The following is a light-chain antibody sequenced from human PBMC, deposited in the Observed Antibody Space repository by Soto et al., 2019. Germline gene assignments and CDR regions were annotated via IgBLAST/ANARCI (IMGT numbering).Light chain of an antibody. V-gene: IGKV3-20*01. CDR1: HRVARGY. Sequence: IVFSPSPGPPSFSPGGRAAPSCRGSHRVARGYLAWYQQKPGQAPRLLIYGASDRASGIPDRFSGSGSGTAFTLTISSLEPEDFAVYYCQQYGDSPWTFGQGTKVDIK. J-gene: IGKJ1*01. CDR3: QQYGDSPWT. CDR2: GAS.